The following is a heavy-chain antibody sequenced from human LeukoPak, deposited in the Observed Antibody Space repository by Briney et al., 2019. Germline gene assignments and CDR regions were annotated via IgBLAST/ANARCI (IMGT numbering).Heavy chain of an antibody. Sequence: ASVKVSCKASGGTFSSYAISWVRQAPGQGLEWMRRIIPIFGTANYAQKFQGRVTITTDESTSTAYMELSSLRSEDTAVYYCAKDDRYYDSSGYYSHWGQGTLVTVSS. CDR1: GGTFSSYA. D-gene: IGHD3-22*01. CDR3: AKDDRYYDSSGYYSH. CDR2: IIPIFGTA. V-gene: IGHV1-69*05. J-gene: IGHJ4*02.